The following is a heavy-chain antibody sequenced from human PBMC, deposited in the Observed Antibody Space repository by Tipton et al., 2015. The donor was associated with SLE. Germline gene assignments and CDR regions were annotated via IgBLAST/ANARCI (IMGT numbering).Heavy chain of an antibody. CDR3: VVAAAPGGY. Sequence: SLRLSCSASGFILSCSAMHWVRQASGKGLEYVSAISSNGGSTYYADSVKGRFTISRDNSKNTLYLQMNSLRAEDTAVYYCVVAAAPGGYWSQGTRVT. J-gene: IGHJ4*02. D-gene: IGHD2-15*01. CDR2: ISSNGGST. CDR1: GFILSCSA. V-gene: IGHV3-64*04.